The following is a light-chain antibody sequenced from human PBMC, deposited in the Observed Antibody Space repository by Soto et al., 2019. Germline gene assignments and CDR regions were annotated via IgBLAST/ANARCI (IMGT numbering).Light chain of an antibody. CDR2: FAS. CDR1: QNINSY. CDR3: QQSNSAPWT. V-gene: IGKV1-39*01. J-gene: IGKJ1*01. Sequence: DIQMTQSSSLSASVGDRVIIPCRASQNINSYLNWYQRKPGKAPKFLIYFASVLQSGVPSRFRGSGSGTDFTLTITSLQPEDFATYYCQQSNSAPWTFGQGTKVDMK.